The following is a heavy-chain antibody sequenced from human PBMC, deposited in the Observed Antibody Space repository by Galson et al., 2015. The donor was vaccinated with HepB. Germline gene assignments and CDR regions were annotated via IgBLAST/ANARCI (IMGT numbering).Heavy chain of an antibody. CDR1: GYSFTIYW. V-gene: IGHV5-10-1*01. J-gene: IGHJ4*02. Sequence: QSGAEVKKPGESLRISCKGSGYSFTIYWISWVRQMPGKCLVWMGRIDPSDSYTNYSPSFQGHVTISADKSISTASLQWSSLKASDTAMYYCARQDTAMVPDYWGQGTLVTVSS. D-gene: IGHD5-18*01. CDR2: IDPSDSYT. CDR3: ARQDTAMVPDY.